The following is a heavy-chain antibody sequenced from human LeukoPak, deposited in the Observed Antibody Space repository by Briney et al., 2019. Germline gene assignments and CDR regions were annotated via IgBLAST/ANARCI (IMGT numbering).Heavy chain of an antibody. Sequence: TGGSLRLSCAASEFSVGSNYMTWVRQAPGKGLEWIGYIYYSGSTNYNPSLKSRVTISVDTFRSQFSLKLSSVTAADTAVYYCAGGGVYYSHDYWGQGTLVTVSS. CDR2: IYYSGST. D-gene: IGHD2-21*01. V-gene: IGHV4-59*02. CDR1: EFSVGSNY. J-gene: IGHJ4*02. CDR3: AGGGVYYSHDY.